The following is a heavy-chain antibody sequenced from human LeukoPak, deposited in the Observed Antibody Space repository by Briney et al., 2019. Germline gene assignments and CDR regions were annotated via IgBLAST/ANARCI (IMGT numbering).Heavy chain of an antibody. CDR2: ISSSGSTI. J-gene: IGHJ4*02. CDR3: ASHSIGDLRYFDWSSFL. CDR1: GFTFSSYE. V-gene: IGHV3-48*03. D-gene: IGHD3-9*01. Sequence: GGSLRLSCAASGFTFSSYEMNWVRQAPGKGLEWVSYISSSGSTIYYADSVKGRFTISRDNAKNTLYLQMNSLRAEDTAVYYCASHSIGDLRYFDWSSFLWGQGTLVTVSS.